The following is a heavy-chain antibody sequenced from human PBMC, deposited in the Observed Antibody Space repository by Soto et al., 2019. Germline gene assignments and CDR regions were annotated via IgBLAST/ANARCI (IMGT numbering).Heavy chain of an antibody. CDR1: GYRFTSFY. Sequence: ASVKFSCKASGYRFTSFYIHWVRQAPGQGPEWMGVMNPSGGAASYEQKFQGRVTITADTSTSIAYMELSSLRSEDTAVYYCARGVLVTAWAFDIWGQGTMVTVSS. D-gene: IGHD2-21*02. CDR3: ARGVLVTAWAFDI. CDR2: MNPSGGAA. V-gene: IGHV1-46*01. J-gene: IGHJ3*02.